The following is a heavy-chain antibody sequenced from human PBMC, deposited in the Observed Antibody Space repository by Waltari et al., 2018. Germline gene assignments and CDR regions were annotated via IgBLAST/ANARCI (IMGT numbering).Heavy chain of an antibody. Sequence: QLQLQESGPGLVKPSGTLSLTCTVSDDSISSGDYYWGGIRQPPGKGLEWIGSIYYSGTTSYNPSLRSRVTMSVDTSKKQFSLKLSSVTAADTAVYYCARSLHVFKAAAGMFDYWGQGTLVTVSS. CDR3: ARSLHVFKAAAGMFDY. D-gene: IGHD6-13*01. CDR2: IYYSGTT. J-gene: IGHJ4*02. CDR1: DDSISSGDYY. V-gene: IGHV4-39*01.